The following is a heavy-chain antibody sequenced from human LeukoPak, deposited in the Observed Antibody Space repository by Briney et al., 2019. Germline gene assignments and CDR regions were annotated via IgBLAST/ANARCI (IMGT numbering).Heavy chain of an antibody. V-gene: IGHV4-59*01. Sequence: SETLSLTCTVSGGSISSYYWSWLRQPPGKGLEYIGYTHYSGSTNYNPSLKSRVTISLDTSGNQFSLKLSSVTAADTAVYYCARRGYSSSWYRSSGFDYWGQGTLVTVSS. J-gene: IGHJ4*02. CDR3: ARRGYSSSWYRSSGFDY. CDR1: GGSISSYY. CDR2: THYSGST. D-gene: IGHD6-13*01.